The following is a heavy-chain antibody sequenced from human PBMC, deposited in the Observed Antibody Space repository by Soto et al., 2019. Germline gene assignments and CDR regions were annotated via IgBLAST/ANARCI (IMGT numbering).Heavy chain of an antibody. V-gene: IGHV4-59*01. CDR2: VYYSGST. Sequence: SETLSLTCTVSGASISSSYWRWIRQSPGKGLEWIGYVYYSGSTKYNPSLKSRVTISVDTAKNQFSLKLSSVTAADMAVYYCARGYYDSNGQSNTFDIWGQGTMVTVSS. CDR1: GASISSSY. CDR3: ARGYYDSNGQSNTFDI. D-gene: IGHD3-22*01. J-gene: IGHJ3*02.